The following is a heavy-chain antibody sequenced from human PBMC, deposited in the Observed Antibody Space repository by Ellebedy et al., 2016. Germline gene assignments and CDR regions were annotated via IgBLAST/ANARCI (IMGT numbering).Heavy chain of an antibody. V-gene: IGHV4-38-2*02. D-gene: IGHD6-19*01. CDR2: IYHSGST. J-gene: IGHJ4*02. Sequence: GSLRLXCTVSGYSISSGYYWGWIRQPPGKGLEWIGSIYHSGSTYYNPSLKSRVTISVDTSKNQFSLKLSSVTAADTAVYYCARGSGWYGYWGQGTLVTVSS. CDR1: GYSISSGYY. CDR3: ARGSGWYGY.